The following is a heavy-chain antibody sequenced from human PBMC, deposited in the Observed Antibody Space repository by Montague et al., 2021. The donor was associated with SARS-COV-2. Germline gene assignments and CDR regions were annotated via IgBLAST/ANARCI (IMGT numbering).Heavy chain of an antibody. D-gene: IGHD3-10*01. CDR3: ASETIYGSGSSYNAFLLVGV. J-gene: IGHJ1*01. CDR2: IYYSGST. CDR1: GGSISSSSYY. Sequence: SETLSLTCTVSGGSISSSSYYWGWIRQPPGKGLEWIGSIYYSGSTYYNPSLKSRVTISVDTSKNLFSLKLSSVTAAGTAVYYCASETIYGSGSSYNAFLLVGVWGQGTLVTVSS. V-gene: IGHV4-39*01.